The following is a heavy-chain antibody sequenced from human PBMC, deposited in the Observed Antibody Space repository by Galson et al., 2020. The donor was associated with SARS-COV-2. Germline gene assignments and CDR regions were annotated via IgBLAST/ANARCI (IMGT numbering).Heavy chain of an antibody. V-gene: IGHV3-23*01. Sequence: SCAASGFTFSTWAMSWVRQAPGKGLEWVSVISVSGSITDYSDSVKGRFSISRDDSKNSLYLQINNLRAEDSAIYYCAKEGSSRSSPPYYFDYWGQGTLVTVSS. CDR3: AKEGSSRSSPPYYFDY. J-gene: IGHJ4*02. D-gene: IGHD6-6*01. CDR1: GFTFSTWA. CDR2: ISVSGSIT.